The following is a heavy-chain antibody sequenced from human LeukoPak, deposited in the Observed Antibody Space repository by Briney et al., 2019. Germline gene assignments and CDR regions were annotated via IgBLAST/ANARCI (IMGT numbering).Heavy chain of an antibody. J-gene: IGHJ3*02. CDR3: ARVGAYDFWSGYPGGAFDI. CDR1: GGSISSGGYS. V-gene: IGHV4-30-2*01. D-gene: IGHD3-3*01. CDR2: IYHSGST. Sequence: SETLSLTCAVSGGSISSGGYSWSWIRQPPGKGLEWIGYIYHSGSTYYNPSLKSRVTISVDRSKNQFSLKLSSVTAADTAVYYCARVGAYDFWSGYPGGAFDIWGQGTMVTVSS.